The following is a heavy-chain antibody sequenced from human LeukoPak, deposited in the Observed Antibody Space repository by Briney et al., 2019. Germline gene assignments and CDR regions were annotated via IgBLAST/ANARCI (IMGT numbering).Heavy chain of an antibody. CDR1: GGSISSSSYY. D-gene: IGHD6-19*01. Sequence: SETLSLTCTVSGGSISSSSYYWGWIRQPPGKGLEWIGSIYYSGSTYYNPSLKSRVTISVDTSKNQFSLKLSSVTAADTAVYYCASSIAVAGRGSDYWGQGTLVTVSS. V-gene: IGHV4-39*01. J-gene: IGHJ4*02. CDR2: IYYSGST. CDR3: ASSIAVAGRGSDY.